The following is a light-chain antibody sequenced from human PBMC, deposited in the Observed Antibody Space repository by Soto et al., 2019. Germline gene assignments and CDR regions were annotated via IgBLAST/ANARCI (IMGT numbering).Light chain of an antibody. CDR2: GAS. J-gene: IGKJ2*01. CDR3: QQYGSSPT. CDR1: QSVSSSY. Sequence: EIVLTQSPGTLSLSPGERATLSCRASQSVSSSYLAWYQQKPGQAPRLLIYGASSRATGIPEMFSGSWSGTDFTLTISRLEPEDFAVYYCQQYGSSPTFGQGTKLESK. V-gene: IGKV3-20*01.